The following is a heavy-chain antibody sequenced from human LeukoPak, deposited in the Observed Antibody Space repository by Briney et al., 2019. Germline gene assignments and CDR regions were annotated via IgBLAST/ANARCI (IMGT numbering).Heavy chain of an antibody. CDR1: GFTFSSYS. Sequence: GGSLRLSCAASGFTFSSYSMNWVRQAPGKGREWVSYISSSSSTIYYADSVKGRFTISRDNAKNSLYLQMNSLRAEDTAVYYCARTCSSTSCSSGYWGQGTLVTVSS. J-gene: IGHJ4*02. V-gene: IGHV3-48*01. CDR2: ISSSSSTI. CDR3: ARTCSSTSCSSGY. D-gene: IGHD2-2*01.